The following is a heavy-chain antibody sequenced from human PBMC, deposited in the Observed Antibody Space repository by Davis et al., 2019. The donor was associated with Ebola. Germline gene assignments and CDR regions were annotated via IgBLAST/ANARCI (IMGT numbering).Heavy chain of an antibody. CDR1: GYSFTSYW. D-gene: IGHD1-26*01. J-gene: IGHJ5*02. CDR2: IDPSDSYT. CDR3: ARHGPIVGATTWFDP. V-gene: IGHV5-10-1*01. Sequence: GESLKISCKGSGYSFTSYWISWVRQMPGKGLEWMGRIDPSDSYTNYSPSFQGHVTISADQSISTAYLQWSSLKASDTAMYYCARHGPIVGATTWFDPWGQGTLVTVSS.